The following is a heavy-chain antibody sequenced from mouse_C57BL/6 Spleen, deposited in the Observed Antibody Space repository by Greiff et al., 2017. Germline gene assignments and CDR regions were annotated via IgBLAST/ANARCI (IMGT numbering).Heavy chain of an antibody. J-gene: IGHJ2*01. CDR1: GYTFTSYW. CDR3: ARKVGRGYFDY. V-gene: IGHV1-50*01. D-gene: IGHD1-1*01. Sequence: QVQLQQSGAELVKPGASVKLSCKASGYTFTSYWMQWVKQRPGQGLEWIGEIDPSDSYTNYNQKFKGKATLTVDTSSSTAYMQLSSLTSEDSAVYYCARKVGRGYFDYGGQGTTLTVSS. CDR2: IDPSDSYT.